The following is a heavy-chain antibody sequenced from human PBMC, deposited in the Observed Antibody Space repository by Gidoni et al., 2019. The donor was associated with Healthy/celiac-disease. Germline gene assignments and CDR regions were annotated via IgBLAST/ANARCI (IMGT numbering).Heavy chain of an antibody. V-gene: IGHV3-23*01. D-gene: IGHD1-26*01. J-gene: IGHJ4*02. CDR1: GLTFSSYA. Sequence: EVQLLESGGGLVQPGGSLRLCCAASGLTFSSYAMSWVRQAPGKGLEWVSAISGSGCSTYYADSVKGRFTISRDNSKNTLYLQMNSLRAEDTAVYYCALSGSYLDVYWGQGTLVTVSS. CDR2: ISGSGCST. CDR3: ALSGSYLDVY.